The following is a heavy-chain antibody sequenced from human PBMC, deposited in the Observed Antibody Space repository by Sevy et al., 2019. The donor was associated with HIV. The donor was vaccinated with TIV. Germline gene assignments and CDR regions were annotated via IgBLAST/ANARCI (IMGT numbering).Heavy chain of an antibody. CDR2: IRSEAYGGTT. Sequence: GGSLRLSCAGSGFTFGDYAINWYRQAPGKGLEWVGFIRSEAYGGTTKNAASLKGRFTISRDDSKNTAYLEMSSLKIEDTAVYYCTRDRAFMDYYSGSGSFGAFDIWGQGTMVTVSS. V-gene: IGHV3-49*03. D-gene: IGHD3-10*01. J-gene: IGHJ3*02. CDR1: GFTFGDYA. CDR3: TRDRAFMDYYSGSGSFGAFDI.